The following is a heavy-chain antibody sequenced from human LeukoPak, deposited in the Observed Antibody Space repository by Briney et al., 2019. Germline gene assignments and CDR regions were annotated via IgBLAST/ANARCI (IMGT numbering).Heavy chain of an antibody. Sequence: GASLKISCKGSGYRFTSYWIGWVRPMPGKGLEWMGIIYPGDSDTRYSPSFQGQVTISADKSISTAYLQWSSLKASDTAMYYCARHPSRGSSWNYYYYGMDVWGQGTTVTVSS. V-gene: IGHV5-51*01. CDR2: IYPGDSDT. J-gene: IGHJ6*02. CDR3: ARHPSRGSSWNYYYYGMDV. D-gene: IGHD6-13*01. CDR1: GYRFTSYW.